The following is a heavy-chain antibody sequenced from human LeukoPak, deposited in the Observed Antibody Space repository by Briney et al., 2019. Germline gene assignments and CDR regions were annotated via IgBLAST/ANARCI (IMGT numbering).Heavy chain of an antibody. CDR3: ARGSPDVVPAANPRFDP. J-gene: IGHJ5*02. CDR1: GGSISSYY. V-gene: IGHV4-59*12. D-gene: IGHD2-2*01. CDR2: IYYSGST. Sequence: SETLSLTCTVSGGSISSYYWSWIRQPPGKGLEWIGYIYYSGSTNYNPSLKSRVTISVDTSKNQFSLKLSSVTAADTAVYYCARGSPDVVPAANPRFDPWGQGTLVTVSS.